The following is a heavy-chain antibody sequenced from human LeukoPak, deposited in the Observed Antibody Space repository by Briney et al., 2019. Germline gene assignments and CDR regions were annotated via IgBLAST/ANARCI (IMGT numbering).Heavy chain of an antibody. CDR1: GGSISSSSYY. Sequence: SETLSLTCTVSGGSISSSSYYWGWIRQPPGKGLEWIGSIYYSGSTYYNPSLKSRVTISVDTSKNQFSLKLSSVTAADTAVYYCARQKGAYYDFWSGYSPYSWFDPWGQGTLVTVSS. CDR3: ARQKGAYYDFWSGYSPYSWFDP. CDR2: IYYSGST. V-gene: IGHV4-39*07. J-gene: IGHJ5*02. D-gene: IGHD3-3*01.